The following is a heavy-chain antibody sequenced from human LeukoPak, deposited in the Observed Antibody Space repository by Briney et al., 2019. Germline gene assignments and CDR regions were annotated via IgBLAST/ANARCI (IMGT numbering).Heavy chain of an antibody. J-gene: IGHJ5*02. CDR3: ALLRVGVRYFDWFVRTGFDP. V-gene: IGHV1-69*04. CDR2: IIPILGIP. CDR1: GGTFSSYA. D-gene: IGHD3-9*01. Sequence: GSSVKVSCKASGGTFSSYALSWVRQAPGQGLEWMGRIIPILGIPKYAQKFQGRVTITADKSTSTAYMELSSLRSEDTAVYYCALLRVGVRYFDWFVRTGFDPWGQGTLVTVSS.